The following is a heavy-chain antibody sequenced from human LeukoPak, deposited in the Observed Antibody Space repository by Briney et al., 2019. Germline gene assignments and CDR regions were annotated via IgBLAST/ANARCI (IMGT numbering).Heavy chain of an antibody. CDR1: GYTFTGYY. CDR3: ARDWAAGTVVNWFDP. Sequence: ASVKVSCKASGYTFTGYYIHWVRQAPGQGLEWMGWINPNSGGTSYAQKFQGRVTMTRDTSISTAYMELSSLRSDDTAVYYCARDWAAGTVVNWFDPWGQGTLVTVSP. CDR2: INPNSGGT. V-gene: IGHV1-2*02. D-gene: IGHD6-13*01. J-gene: IGHJ5*02.